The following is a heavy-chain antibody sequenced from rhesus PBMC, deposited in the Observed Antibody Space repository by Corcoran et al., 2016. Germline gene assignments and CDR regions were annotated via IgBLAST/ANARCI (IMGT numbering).Heavy chain of an antibody. Sequence: QVQLQESGPGLVKPLETLSLTCAVSGGSISSNYWSWIRQAPGKGLEWIGYIYGSGRSTNYNPSLKRRVTLSGDTSKNQRSLKLSSVTAADTAVYYCARHLAASNRFDVWGPGVLVTVSS. CDR1: GGSISSNY. D-gene: IGHD4-29*01. V-gene: IGHV4S11*01. CDR3: ARHLAASNRFDV. J-gene: IGHJ5-1*01. CDR2: IYGSGRST.